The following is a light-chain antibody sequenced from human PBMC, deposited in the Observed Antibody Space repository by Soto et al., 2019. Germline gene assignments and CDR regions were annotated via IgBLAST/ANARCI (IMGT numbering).Light chain of an antibody. CDR3: QQRSNWPLLT. CDR1: QSVSSN. J-gene: IGKJ4*01. Sequence: EIVLTQSPATLSWSPGERVTLSCRASQSVSSNLAWYQQKPGQAPRLLIYDASNRATGIPARFSGSGSGTDFTLTISSLEPEDFAVYYCQQRSNWPLLTFGGGTKVEIK. CDR2: DAS. V-gene: IGKV3-11*01.